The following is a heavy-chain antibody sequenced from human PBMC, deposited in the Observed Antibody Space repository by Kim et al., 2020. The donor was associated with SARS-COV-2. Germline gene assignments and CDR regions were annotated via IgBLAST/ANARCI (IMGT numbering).Heavy chain of an antibody. Sequence: GRFTISRDNSKNTLYLQMNSLRAEDTAVYYCARVSAQQQLVYYYYYYMDVWGKGTTVTVSS. CDR3: ARVSAQQQLVYYYYYYMDV. V-gene: IGHV3-53*01. D-gene: IGHD6-13*01. J-gene: IGHJ6*03.